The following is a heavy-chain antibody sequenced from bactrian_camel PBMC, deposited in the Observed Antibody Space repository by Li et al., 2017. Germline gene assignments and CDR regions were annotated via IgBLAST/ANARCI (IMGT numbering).Heavy chain of an antibody. Sequence: HVQLVESGGGSVQAGGSLRLSCAAPKDISVGNCMAWFRQAPGEERVGIATFFARERTTDYADSVKDRFTISQDIAANTLYLQMTDLKPDDTAMYYCAADAGGVAFLCDLSTMQSRNYQFNIWGQGTQVTVS. V-gene: IGHV3S54*01. CDR1: KDISVGNC. D-gene: IGHD1*01. J-gene: IGHJ4*01. CDR2: FFARERTT. CDR3: AADAGGVAFLCDLSTMQSRNYQFNI.